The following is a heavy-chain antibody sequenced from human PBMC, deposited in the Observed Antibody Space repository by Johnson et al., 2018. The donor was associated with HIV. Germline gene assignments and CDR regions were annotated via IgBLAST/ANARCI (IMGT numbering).Heavy chain of an antibody. CDR3: ARDSTPRGADYVDYGLYI. Sequence: VQLVESGGGLVQPGGSLRLSCAASGFTVSSNYMSWVRQAPGKGLEWVSVIYSGGSTYYADSVKGRFTISRDNSKNTLYLQMNSLRVEDTAVYYCARDSTPRGADYVDYGLYIWGQGTMVAVSS. V-gene: IGHV3-66*01. CDR2: IYSGGST. CDR1: GFTVSSNY. D-gene: IGHD4-17*01. J-gene: IGHJ3*02.